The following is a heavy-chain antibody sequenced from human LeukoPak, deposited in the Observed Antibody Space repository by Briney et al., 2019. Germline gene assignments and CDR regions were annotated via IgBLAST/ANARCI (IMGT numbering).Heavy chain of an antibody. V-gene: IGHV3-7*01. CDR2: IKQDGSEK. J-gene: IGHJ6*02. CDR3: ASISARLLYGMDV. D-gene: IGHD5-12*01. Sequence: GGSLRLSCAASGFTFSSYWMSWVRQAPGKGLEWVANIKQDGSEKYYVDSVKGRFTISRDNAKNSLYLQMNSLRAEDTAVYYCASISARLLYGMDVWGQGTTVTASS. CDR1: GFTFSSYW.